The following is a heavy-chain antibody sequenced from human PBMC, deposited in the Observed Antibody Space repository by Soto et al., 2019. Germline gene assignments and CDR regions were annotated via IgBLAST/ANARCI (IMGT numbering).Heavy chain of an antibody. CDR3: ARERRFLEWSVSYGMDV. Sequence: QVQLVESGRGVVQPGRSLRLSCAASGFTFSDYGMHWVRQAPGKGLEWVAMIWYDGSNENYADSVKGRFTISRDNAKSTLYLQMNSLRAEDTAVYYCARERRFLEWSVSYGMDVWGQGTTVIVSS. V-gene: IGHV3-33*01. J-gene: IGHJ6*02. D-gene: IGHD3-3*01. CDR1: GFTFSDYG. CDR2: IWYDGSNE.